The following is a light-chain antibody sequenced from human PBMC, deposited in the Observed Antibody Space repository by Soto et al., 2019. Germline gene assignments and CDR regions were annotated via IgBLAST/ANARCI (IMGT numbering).Light chain of an antibody. CDR1: SSDDGGYNY. CDR3: SSYTSSSTLYV. CDR2: DVS. V-gene: IGLV2-14*01. J-gene: IGLJ1*01. Sequence: QSALAQPASVSGSRGQSITMSCTGTSSDDGGYNYVSWYQQHPGKAPKLMIFDVSNRPSGVSNRFSGSKSGNTASLTISGLQAEDEADYYCSSYTSSSTLYVFGTGTKVTVL.